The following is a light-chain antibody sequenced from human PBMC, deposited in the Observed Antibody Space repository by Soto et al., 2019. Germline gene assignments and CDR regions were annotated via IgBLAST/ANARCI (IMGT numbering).Light chain of an antibody. J-gene: IGKJ5*01. CDR2: DAS. CDR3: QQNDNLPMT. V-gene: IGKV1-33*01. Sequence: DTKMTHSLSSLAASVYHTLPIXSQASQAISHYLNWYQQRPGKALKLLIYDASTLHRGVPSRFRGSGSGTEFSFNITSLQPEDVATYYCQQNDNLPMTFGRGTRVEIK. CDR1: QAISHY.